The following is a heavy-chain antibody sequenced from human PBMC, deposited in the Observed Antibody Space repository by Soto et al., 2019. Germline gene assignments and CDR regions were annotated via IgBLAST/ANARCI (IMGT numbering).Heavy chain of an antibody. CDR3: ARDPSHGSGSYLDY. CDR1: GFIFSDYG. J-gene: IGHJ4*02. D-gene: IGHD3-10*01. Sequence: GGSLRLSCAASGFIFSDYGMHWVRQAPGKGLEWVAVIWYDGSNKYYADSVKGRFTVSRDNSKNTLYLQMNGLRAEDTAVFYCARDPSHGSGSYLDYWGQGTLVTVSS. CDR2: IWYDGSNK. V-gene: IGHV3-33*01.